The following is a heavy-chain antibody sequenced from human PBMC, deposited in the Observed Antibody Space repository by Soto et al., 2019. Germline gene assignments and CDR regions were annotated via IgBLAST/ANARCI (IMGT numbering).Heavy chain of an antibody. CDR1: GGSVSSGTYQ. CDR3: AILHFYDFWSGSATMDV. J-gene: IGHJ6*02. V-gene: IGHV4-61*03. Sequence: QLQLQESGPGLVKPSETLSLTCTVSGGSVSSGTYQWSWIRQPPGKGLEWIGYIHYTGNTNYNPSLNSRVSISVDTSKKHFSLKLTSVTAADTAVYFFAILHFYDFWSGSATMDVWGQGTAVTVSS. D-gene: IGHD3-3*01. CDR2: IHYTGNT.